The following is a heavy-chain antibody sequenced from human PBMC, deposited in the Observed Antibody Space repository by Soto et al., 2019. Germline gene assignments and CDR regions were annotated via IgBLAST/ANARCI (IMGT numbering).Heavy chain of an antibody. Sequence: QVQLVQSGAEMKKPGPSVKVSCKVSGDSFSSYAISWVRQAPGEGLEWVGGIIPIFETATYAQNCQGRVTIAAVESTTTAYLEGSRLRPQDTAVFYCAASFSSSWQRDYWGQGTLITV. D-gene: IGHD6-13*01. CDR2: IIPIFETA. V-gene: IGHV1-69*01. CDR1: GDSFSSYA. CDR3: AASFSSSWQRDY. J-gene: IGHJ4*02.